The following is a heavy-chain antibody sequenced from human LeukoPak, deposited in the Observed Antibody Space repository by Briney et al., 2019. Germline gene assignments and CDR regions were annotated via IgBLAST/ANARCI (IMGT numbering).Heavy chain of an antibody. V-gene: IGHV4-31*03. CDR2: IYYSGST. CDR3: ARGVRDYYGSGRPFDY. D-gene: IGHD3-10*01. Sequence: PSETLSLTCTVSGGSISSGGYYWSWIRQHPGKGLEWIGYIYYSGSTYYNPSLKSRVTISVDTSKNQFSLKLSSVTAADTAVYYCARGVRDYYGSGRPFDYWGQGTLVTVSS. J-gene: IGHJ4*02. CDR1: GGSISSGGYY.